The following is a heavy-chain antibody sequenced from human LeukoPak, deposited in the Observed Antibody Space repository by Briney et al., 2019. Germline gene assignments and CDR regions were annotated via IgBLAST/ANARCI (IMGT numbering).Heavy chain of an antibody. V-gene: IGHV4-34*01. J-gene: IGHJ6*02. CDR2: INHSGST. Sequence: SETLSLTCAVYGGSFSGYYWSWIRQPPGKGLEWIGEINHSGSTNYNPSLKSRVTISVDTSRNQFSLKLSSVTAADTAVYYCARGVPRPRYSYGYEGYYYYYGMDVWGQGTTVTVSS. CDR1: GGSFSGYY. D-gene: IGHD5-18*01. CDR3: ARGVPRPRYSYGYEGYYYYYGMDV.